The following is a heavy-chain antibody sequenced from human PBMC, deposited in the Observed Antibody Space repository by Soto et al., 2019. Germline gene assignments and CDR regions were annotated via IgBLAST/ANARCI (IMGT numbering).Heavy chain of an antibody. CDR1: GDSVSSNSW. CDR3: ARAPRGYGMVV. V-gene: IGHV4-4*02. CDR2: IHHSGST. Sequence: PSETLSLTCTVSGDSVSSNSWWSWVRQPPGKGLEWIGEIHHSGSTNYNSSLTSRVSISIDKSKNQFSLYLYSVTAADAAAFFFARAPRGYGMVVWCQGTTDTVSS. J-gene: IGHJ6*02.